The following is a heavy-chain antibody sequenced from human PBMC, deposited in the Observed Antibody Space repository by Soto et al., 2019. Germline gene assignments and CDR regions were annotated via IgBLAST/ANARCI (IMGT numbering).Heavy chain of an antibody. Sequence: PSETLSLTCTASGDSISDYYWSWIRQPAGKGLEWIGRIYTSGSTDYNPSLKSRVTISIDTSKNQFSLKVTSMTAADTAVYYCARERREEIHDGYDIDYWGQGTLVTVSS. CDR3: ARERREEIHDGYDIDY. CDR2: IYTSGST. CDR1: GDSISDYY. J-gene: IGHJ4*02. V-gene: IGHV4-4*07. D-gene: IGHD5-12*01.